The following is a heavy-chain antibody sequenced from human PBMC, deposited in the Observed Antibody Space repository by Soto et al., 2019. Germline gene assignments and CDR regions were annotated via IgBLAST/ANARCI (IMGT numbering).Heavy chain of an antibody. V-gene: IGHV4-59*08. Sequence: QVQLQESGPGLVKPSETLSLTCSVSGGSSTSHYCCWFRQPPGKGLEWIGYIHHSGSTSYNPSLKSRVTKLVDTSTNHFSLKVNPVTAADTALYYCARQGFGQLHGLVDVWGPGITVTGSS. CDR3: ARQGFGQLHGLVDV. J-gene: IGHJ6*02. CDR1: GGSSTSHY. CDR2: IHHSGST. D-gene: IGHD3-10*01.